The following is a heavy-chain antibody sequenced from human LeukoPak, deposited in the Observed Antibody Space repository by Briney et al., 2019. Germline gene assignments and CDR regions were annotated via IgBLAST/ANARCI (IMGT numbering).Heavy chain of an antibody. CDR2: ISSSSSTI. Sequence: PGGSLRLSCAASGFTFSSYSMNWVRQAPGKGLEWVSYISSSSSTIYYADSVKGRFTISRDNAKNSLYLQMNSLRAEDTAVYYCAILNHSSGWYSDYWGQGTLVTVSS. J-gene: IGHJ4*02. CDR1: GFTFSSYS. V-gene: IGHV3-48*01. D-gene: IGHD6-19*01. CDR3: AILNHSSGWYSDY.